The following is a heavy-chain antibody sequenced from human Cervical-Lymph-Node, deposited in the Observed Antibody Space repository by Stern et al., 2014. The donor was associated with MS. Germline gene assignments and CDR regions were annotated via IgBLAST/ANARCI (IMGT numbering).Heavy chain of an antibody. V-gene: IGHV4-59*01. D-gene: IGHD1-26*01. CDR2: IYSDGST. CDR1: GGYMSSKY. CDR3: ARVTGRGTRQNWFDS. Sequence: QVQLQESGPGLVKPSETVSLTCTVSGGYMSSKYWNWIRQPPGKGLEWIGYIYSDGSTNYNPSLKSRVIISRDTSTNQFSLSLTSVTAADTAVYYCARVTGRGTRQNWFDSWGQGTLVTVSS. J-gene: IGHJ5*01.